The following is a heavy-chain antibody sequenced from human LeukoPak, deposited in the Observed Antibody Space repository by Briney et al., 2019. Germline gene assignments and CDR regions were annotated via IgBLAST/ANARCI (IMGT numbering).Heavy chain of an antibody. D-gene: IGHD1-1*01. CDR2: IKSKADGETT. V-gene: IGHV3-15*01. J-gene: IGHJ4*02. CDR3: TTGYWNAWHDGY. Sequence: GGSLRLSCVASGFIFSDAWMSWVRQAPGKGLEWVGRIKSKADGETTDYAAPLKGRFTISRDDSRNTLYVQINSLKTEDTGVYYCTTGYWNAWHDGYWGQGTLVTVSS. CDR1: GFIFSDAW.